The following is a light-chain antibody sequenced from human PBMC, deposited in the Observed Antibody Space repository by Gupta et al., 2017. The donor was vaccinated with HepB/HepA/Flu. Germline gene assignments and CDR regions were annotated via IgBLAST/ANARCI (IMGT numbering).Light chain of an antibody. Sequence: DIVMTQSPDSLAVSLGERATINCKSSQSVLYSSNNNNYLAWYQQKPGQPPKLFIYWASTRASGVPDRFSGSGSGTDFTLTISSLQAEDVAVYYCQQYYTTAFTFGGGTKVEIK. CDR2: WAS. CDR1: QSVLYSSNNNNY. V-gene: IGKV4-1*01. J-gene: IGKJ4*01. CDR3: QQYYTTAFT.